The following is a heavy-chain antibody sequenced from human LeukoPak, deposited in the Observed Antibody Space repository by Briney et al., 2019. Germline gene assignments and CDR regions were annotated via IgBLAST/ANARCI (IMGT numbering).Heavy chain of an antibody. Sequence: PGGSLRLSCAASGFTFYSYAMSWVRQAPGKGLEWVSAISGSGGSTYYADSVKGRFTISRDNSKNTLYLQMNSLRAEDTAVYYCAKDPRVGSRVATPCYWGQGTLVTVSS. CDR1: GFTFYSYA. D-gene: IGHD3-3*01. J-gene: IGHJ4*02. V-gene: IGHV3-23*01. CDR3: AKDPRVGSRVATPCY. CDR2: ISGSGGST.